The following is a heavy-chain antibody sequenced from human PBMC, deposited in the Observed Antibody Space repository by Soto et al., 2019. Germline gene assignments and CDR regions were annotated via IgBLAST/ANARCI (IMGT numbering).Heavy chain of an antibody. CDR2: VYYSGAA. J-gene: IGHJ4*02. V-gene: IGHV4-31*03. Sequence: LSLTCTVSGDSMATGGHYYNWIRQVPGKGLEWIGYVYYSGAAHYTPSLRARATISRDTSKNQFSLRLISVTAADTALYYCARDKDLQPTVWGFWGQGIQVTVSS. CDR3: ARDKDLQPTVWGF. D-gene: IGHD3-16*01. CDR1: GDSMATGGHY.